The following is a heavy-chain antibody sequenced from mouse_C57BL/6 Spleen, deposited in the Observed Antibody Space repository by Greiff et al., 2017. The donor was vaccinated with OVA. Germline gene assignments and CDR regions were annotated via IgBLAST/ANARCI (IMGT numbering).Heavy chain of an antibody. V-gene: IGHV1-82*01. Sequence: QVQLKQSGPELVKPGASVKISCKASGYAFSSSWMNWVKQRPGKGLEWIGRIYPGAGDTNYNGKFKGKATLTADKSSSTAYMQLSSLTSEDSAVYFCARGGYGSVYFDYWGQGTTLTVSS. J-gene: IGHJ2*01. D-gene: IGHD1-1*01. CDR1: GYAFSSSW. CDR2: IYPGAGDT. CDR3: ARGGYGSVYFDY.